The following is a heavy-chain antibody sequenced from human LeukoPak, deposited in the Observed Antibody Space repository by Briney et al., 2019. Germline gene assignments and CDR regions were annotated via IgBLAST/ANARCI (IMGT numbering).Heavy chain of an antibody. V-gene: IGHV1-18*01. CDR3: ARDRCSSTTCYQSWFDP. CDR1: GYTFSDYG. CDR2: ISPNSGYT. Sequence: ASVKVSSKASGYTFSDYGISWVRQAPGQGLEWVGRISPNSGYTNYAQKVQGRVTMTTDTSTSTAYMELRSLRSDDTAVYYCARDRCSSTTCYQSWFDPWGQGTLVTVSS. J-gene: IGHJ5*02. D-gene: IGHD2-2*01.